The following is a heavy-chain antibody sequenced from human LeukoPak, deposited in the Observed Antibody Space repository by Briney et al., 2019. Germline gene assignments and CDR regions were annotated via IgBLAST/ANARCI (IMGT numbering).Heavy chain of an antibody. CDR1: GYTFTSYA. D-gene: IGHD3-10*01. CDR2: VNAGNGNT. V-gene: IGHV1-3*01. J-gene: IGHJ5*02. Sequence: ASVKVSCKASGYTFTSYAMHWVRQAPGQRLEWMGWVNAGNGNTKYSQKFQGRVTITRDTSASTAYMELSSLRSEDTAVYYCARDRLMVLGSGSYYGRGFDPWGQGTLVTVSS. CDR3: ARDRLMVLGSGSYYGRGFDP.